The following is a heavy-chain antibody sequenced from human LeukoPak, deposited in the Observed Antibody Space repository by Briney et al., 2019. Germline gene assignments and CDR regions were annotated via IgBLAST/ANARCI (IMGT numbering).Heavy chain of an antibody. CDR3: ARHHESRYCSSTSCPTGWFDP. J-gene: IGHJ5*02. CDR2: MNPSSGNT. V-gene: IGHV1-8*01. Sequence: ASVKVSCKASGYTFTSYDINWVRQATGQGLEWMGWMNPSSGNTGYAQKFQGRVTMTRNTSISTAYMELSSLRSEDTAVYYCARHHESRYCSSTSCPTGWFDPWGQGTLVTVSS. CDR1: GYTFTSYD. D-gene: IGHD2-2*01.